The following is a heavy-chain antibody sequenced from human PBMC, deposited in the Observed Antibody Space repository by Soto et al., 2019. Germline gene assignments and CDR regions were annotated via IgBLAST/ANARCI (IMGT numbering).Heavy chain of an antibody. Sequence: QVQLQESGPGLVKPSETLSLTCAVSGDSISSYYCMWIRQPPGKGLESIGYLIFGRSANYNPSLKGRVTLSVDTSTNQCSLTLSSMTAADTAVYYCALRSMAVVPEYWGQGTLVTVSS. V-gene: IGHV4-59*01. CDR1: GDSISSYY. J-gene: IGHJ4*02. CDR3: ALRSMAVVPEY. CDR2: LIFGRSA. D-gene: IGHD3-22*01.